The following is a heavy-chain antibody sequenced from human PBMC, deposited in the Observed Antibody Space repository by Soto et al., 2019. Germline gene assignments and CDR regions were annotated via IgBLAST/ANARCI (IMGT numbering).Heavy chain of an antibody. CDR2: INAGNGNT. D-gene: IGHD6-19*01. CDR3: ASAVAGAADCDY. V-gene: IGHV1-3*01. J-gene: IGHJ4*02. CDR1: GYTYTGYA. Sequence: ASGKGSCKASGYTYTGYASHCVRQAPGQRRQWMGWINAGNGNTKDSQNFQGRVTITRDTSSSTAYMEMRSLRSEDTDVYYCASAVAGAADCDYWGEGTMVTVSS.